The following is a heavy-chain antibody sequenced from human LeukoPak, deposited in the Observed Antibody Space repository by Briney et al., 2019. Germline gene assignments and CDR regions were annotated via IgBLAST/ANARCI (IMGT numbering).Heavy chain of an antibody. J-gene: IGHJ4*02. D-gene: IGHD5-24*01. CDR2: IYYSGST. V-gene: IGHV4-39*07. Sequence: PSETLSLTCTVSGDSISSSSYYWGWIRQPPGKGLEWIGSIYYSGSTYYNPSLKSRVTISVDTSKNQLSLTLSSVAAADTAVYYCARGFRDGYRNSPFDYWGQGTLVTVSS. CDR3: ARGFRDGYRNSPFDY. CDR1: GDSISSSSYY.